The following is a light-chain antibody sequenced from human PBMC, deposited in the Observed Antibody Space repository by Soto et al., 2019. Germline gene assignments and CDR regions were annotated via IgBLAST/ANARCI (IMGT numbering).Light chain of an antibody. CDR2: DAS. Sequence: IQMTQSPATLSASVGDRVTITSLARQRVDRWLAWYQQKPGQAPKLLISDASTLESGVPSRFSGSGSVTEFTLTITSLQPDEFATYYCQQYKDYTYTFGQGTKVDIK. CDR1: QRVDRW. J-gene: IGKJ1*01. CDR3: QQYKDYTYT. V-gene: IGKV1-5*01.